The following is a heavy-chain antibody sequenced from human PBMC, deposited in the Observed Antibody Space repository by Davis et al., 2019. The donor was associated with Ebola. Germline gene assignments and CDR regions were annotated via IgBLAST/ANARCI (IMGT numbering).Heavy chain of an antibody. CDR3: ARDYYYDSYHY. CDR1: GFTFSSYG. CDR2: IWYDGSNK. Sequence: GESLKISCAASGFTFSSYGMHWVRQAPGKGLEWVAVIWYDGSNKYYADSVKGRFTISRDNSKNTLYLQMNSLRAEDTAVYYCARDYYYDSYHYWGQGTLVTVSS. D-gene: IGHD3-22*01. J-gene: IGHJ4*02. V-gene: IGHV3-33*01.